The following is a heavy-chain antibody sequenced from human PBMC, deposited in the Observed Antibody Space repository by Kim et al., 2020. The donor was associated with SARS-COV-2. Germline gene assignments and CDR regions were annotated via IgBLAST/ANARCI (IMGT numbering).Heavy chain of an antibody. V-gene: IGHV3-30*01. CDR2: K. Sequence: KYYADSVKGRFTISRDNSKNTLYLQMNSLRAEDTAVYYCARDRSSGYPDYWGQGTLVTVSS. D-gene: IGHD3-10*01. CDR3: ARDRSSGYPDY. J-gene: IGHJ4*02.